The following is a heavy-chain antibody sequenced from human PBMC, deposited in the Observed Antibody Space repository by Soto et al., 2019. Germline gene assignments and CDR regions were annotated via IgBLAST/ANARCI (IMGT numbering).Heavy chain of an antibody. V-gene: IGHV1-8*01. CDR1: GYTFTSYD. CDR3: ARGFSSSWYIGKDYYGMDV. D-gene: IGHD6-13*01. CDR2: MNPNSGNT. J-gene: IGHJ6*02. Sequence: ASVKVSFKASGYTFTSYDINWVRQATGQGLEWMGWMNPNSGNTGYAQKFQGRVTMTRNTSISTAYMELSSLRSEDTAVYYCARGFSSSWYIGKDYYGMDVWGQGTTVTVSS.